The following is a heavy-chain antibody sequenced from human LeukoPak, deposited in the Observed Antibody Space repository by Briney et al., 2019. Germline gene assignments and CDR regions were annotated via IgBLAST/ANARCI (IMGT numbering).Heavy chain of an antibody. D-gene: IGHD1-1*01. CDR2: INPNSGGT. CDR3: ARVEVLPDYYYYGMDV. Sequence: ASAKVSCKASGYTFTGYYMHWVRQAPGQGLEWMGWINPNSGGTNYAQKFQGRVTMTRDTSISTAYMELSRLRSDDTAVYYCARVEVLPDYYYYGMDVWGQGTTVTVSS. J-gene: IGHJ6*02. V-gene: IGHV1-2*02. CDR1: GYTFTGYY.